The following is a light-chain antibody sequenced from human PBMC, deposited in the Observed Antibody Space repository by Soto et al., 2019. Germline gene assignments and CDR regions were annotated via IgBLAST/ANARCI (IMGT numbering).Light chain of an antibody. CDR2: DAS. V-gene: IGKV3-15*01. CDR3: QQYNKWPPLT. J-gene: IGKJ4*01. CDR1: QSVSSD. Sequence: EIVMTQSPATLSVSPGERATLSCRASQSVSSDLAWYQQKPGQAPRLLIYDASTMATGIPVRFSGSGSGTEFTLTISSLQSEDFAHYYCQQYNKWPPLTFGGGTKVEI.